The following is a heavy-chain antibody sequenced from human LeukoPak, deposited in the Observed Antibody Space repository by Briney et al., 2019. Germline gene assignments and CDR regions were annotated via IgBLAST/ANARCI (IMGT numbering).Heavy chain of an antibody. CDR1: GFTFSSYA. V-gene: IGHV3-23*01. J-gene: IGHJ4*02. CDR2: ISGSGGST. D-gene: IGHD6-19*01. Sequence: GGSLRLPCAASGFTFSSYAMSWVRQAPGKGLEWVSAISGSGGSTYYADSVKGRFTISRDNSKNTLYLQMNSLRAEDTAVYYCAKVAVGYSSGWYLSGYFDYWGQGTLVTVSS. CDR3: AKVAVGYSSGWYLSGYFDY.